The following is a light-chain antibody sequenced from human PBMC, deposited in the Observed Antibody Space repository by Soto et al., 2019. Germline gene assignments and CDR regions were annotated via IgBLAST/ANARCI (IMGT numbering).Light chain of an antibody. CDR1: TSDVGGYNY. Sequence: QSVLTQPASVSGSPGQSITISCTGTTSDVGGYNYVSWYQQHPGKVPKLMIYDVSNRPSGVSNRFSGSKSGNTASLTISGLQAEDEADYHCSSYTTSGTVVFGGGTKLTVL. CDR2: DVS. J-gene: IGLJ2*01. V-gene: IGLV2-14*03. CDR3: SSYTTSGTVV.